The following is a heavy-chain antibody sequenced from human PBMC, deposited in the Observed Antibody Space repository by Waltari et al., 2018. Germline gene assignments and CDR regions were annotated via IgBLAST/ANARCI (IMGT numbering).Heavy chain of an antibody. J-gene: IGHJ4*02. CDR1: GFTFDDYG. D-gene: IGHD4-17*01. V-gene: IGHV3-20*04. CDR3: ARERGTVTTNYFDC. Sequence: EVQLVESGGGVVRPGGSLRLSCAASGFTFDDYGMSWVRQAPGKGLEVVSGIKWNGGGTRYADSVKGRFTISRDNAKNSLYLQMNSLRAEDTALYYCARERGTVTTNYFDCWGQGTLVTVSS. CDR2: IKWNGGGT.